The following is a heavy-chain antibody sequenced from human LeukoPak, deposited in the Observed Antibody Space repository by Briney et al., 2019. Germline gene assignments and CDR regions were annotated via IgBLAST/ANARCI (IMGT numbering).Heavy chain of an antibody. CDR1: GGSISSGGYY. J-gene: IGHJ5*02. CDR2: IYYSGST. CDR3: ARAHIPGYDVWSGYISLGWFDP. D-gene: IGHD3-3*01. V-gene: IGHV4-31*03. Sequence: PSQTLSLTCTVSGGSISSGGYYWSWIRQHPGKGLEWIGYIYYSGSTYYNPSLKSRVTISVDTSKNQFSLKLSSVTAADTAVYYCARAHIPGYDVWSGYISLGWFDPWGQGTLVTVSS.